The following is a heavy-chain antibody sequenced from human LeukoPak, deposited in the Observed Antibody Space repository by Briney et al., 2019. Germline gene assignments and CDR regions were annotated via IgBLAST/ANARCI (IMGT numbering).Heavy chain of an antibody. CDR1: GGSVSSYY. CDR2: MYSSGST. CDR3: ARSRSGTYGSFDP. V-gene: IGHV4-4*09. Sequence: PSETLSLTCTVSGGSVSSYYWTWIRQPPGKGLEWIGFMYSSGSTSYNPSLRSRVSMSLDTSRNQFSLRLSSLTAADTAIYYCARSRSGTYGSFDPWGQGALVTVSS. J-gene: IGHJ5*02. D-gene: IGHD3-10*01.